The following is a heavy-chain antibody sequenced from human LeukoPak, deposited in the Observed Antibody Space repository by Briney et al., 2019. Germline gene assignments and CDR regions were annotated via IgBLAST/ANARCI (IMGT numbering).Heavy chain of an antibody. J-gene: IGHJ4*02. D-gene: IGHD3-9*01. V-gene: IGHV3-11*01. CDR3: ALTYYDILTGNS. Sequence: PGGSLRLSCAASGFTFSDYYMSWIRQAPGKGLEWVSYISSSGSTIYYADSVRGRFTISRDNAKNSLYLQMNSLRAEDTAVYYCALTYYDILTGNSWGQGTLVTVSS. CDR1: GFTFSDYY. CDR2: ISSSGSTI.